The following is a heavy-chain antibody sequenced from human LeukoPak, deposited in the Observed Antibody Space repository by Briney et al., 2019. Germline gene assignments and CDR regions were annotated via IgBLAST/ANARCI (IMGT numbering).Heavy chain of an antibody. CDR1: GYTFTGYY. Sequence: ASVKVSCKASGYTFTGYYMHWVRQAPGQGLEWMGWINPNSGGTNYAQKFQGRVTMTRDTSISTAYMELSRLRSEDTAVYYCARDPLRYSGYDPARYCSGGSCYSGDYWGQGTLVTVSS. J-gene: IGHJ4*02. D-gene: IGHD2-15*01. V-gene: IGHV1-2*02. CDR3: ARDPLRYSGYDPARYCSGGSCYSGDY. CDR2: INPNSGGT.